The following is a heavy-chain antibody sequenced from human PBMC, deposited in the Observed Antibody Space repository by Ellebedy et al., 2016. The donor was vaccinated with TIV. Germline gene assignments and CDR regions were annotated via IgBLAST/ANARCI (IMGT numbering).Heavy chain of an antibody. V-gene: IGHV1-69*13. D-gene: IGHD3-22*01. CDR1: GGTFSSYA. CDR3: AKTSGYYFYYYGMDV. J-gene: IGHJ6*02. Sequence: SVKVSCXASGGTFSSYAISWVRQAPGQGLEWMGGIIPIFGTANYAQKFQGRVTITADESTSTAYMELSSLRSEDTAVYYCAKTSGYYFYYYGMDVWGQGTTVTVSS. CDR2: IIPIFGTA.